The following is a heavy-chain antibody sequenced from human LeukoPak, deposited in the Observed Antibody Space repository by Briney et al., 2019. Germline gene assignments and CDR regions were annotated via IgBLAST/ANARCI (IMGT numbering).Heavy chain of an antibody. J-gene: IGHJ4*02. V-gene: IGHV3-23*01. D-gene: IGHD6-19*01. CDR1: GFTFSSYA. CDR2: ISGSGGST. Sequence: PGGSLRLSCAASGFTFSSYAMSWVRQAPGKGLERVSAISGSGGSTYYADSVKGRFTISGDNSKNTLYLQMNSLRAEDTAVYYCAKAPQWLVGKFDYWGQGTLVTVSS. CDR3: AKAPQWLVGKFDY.